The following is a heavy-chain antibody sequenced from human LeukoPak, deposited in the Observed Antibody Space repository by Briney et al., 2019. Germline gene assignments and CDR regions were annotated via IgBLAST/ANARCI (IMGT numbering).Heavy chain of an antibody. CDR3: ARSYGSGSSSVGYFDY. CDR1: GGSISSYY. J-gene: IGHJ4*02. CDR2: IFYSGST. D-gene: IGHD3-10*01. Sequence: SETLSLTCTVSGGSISSYYWSWIRQPPGKGLEWIGYIFYSGSTNYNPSLKSRVAISVDMSRNQFSLKLSSVTAADTAVYYCARSYGSGSSSVGYFDYWGQGTLVTVSS. V-gene: IGHV4-59*08.